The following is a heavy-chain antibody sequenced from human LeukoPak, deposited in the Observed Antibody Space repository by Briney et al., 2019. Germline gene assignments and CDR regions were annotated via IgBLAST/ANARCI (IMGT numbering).Heavy chain of an antibody. D-gene: IGHD3-22*01. Sequence: GGSLRLSCAASGFTFSSYGMHWVRQAPGKGLEWVAVISYDGSNKYYADSVKGRFTISRDNSKNTLYLQMNSLRAEDTAVYYCARAPGGVYDSSGYYYEYYFDYWGQGTLVTVSS. CDR2: ISYDGSNK. CDR3: ARAPGGVYDSSGYYYEYYFDY. J-gene: IGHJ4*02. V-gene: IGHV3-30*03. CDR1: GFTFSSYG.